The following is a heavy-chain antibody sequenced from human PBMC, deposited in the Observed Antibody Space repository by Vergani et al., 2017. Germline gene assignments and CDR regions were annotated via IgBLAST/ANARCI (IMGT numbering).Heavy chain of an antibody. V-gene: IGHV3-30-3*01. CDR3: AGIAASPY. J-gene: IGHJ4*02. CDR2: ISYDGSNK. D-gene: IGHD6-6*01. CDR1: GFTFSSYA. Sequence: QVQLVESGGGVVQPGRSLRLSCAASGFTFSSYAMHWVRQAPGKGVEGVAVISYDGSNKYYADSVTGRFTISRDNSKNTLYLQMNSLRAEDTAVYYCAGIAASPYWGQGTLVTVSS.